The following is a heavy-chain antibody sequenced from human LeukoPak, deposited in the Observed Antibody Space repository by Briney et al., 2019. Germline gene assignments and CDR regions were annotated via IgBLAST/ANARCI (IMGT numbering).Heavy chain of an antibody. CDR1: GGSISSYY. Sequence: SETLSLTCTVSGGSISSYYWSWIRQPPGKGLEWIGYIYDSGSTNYNPSLKSRVTISVDTSKNQFSLKVNSVTAADTAVYFCARHQPTALTTIDYWGQGTLVTVSS. D-gene: IGHD4-11*01. J-gene: IGHJ4*02. CDR2: IYDSGST. V-gene: IGHV4-59*08. CDR3: ARHQPTALTTIDY.